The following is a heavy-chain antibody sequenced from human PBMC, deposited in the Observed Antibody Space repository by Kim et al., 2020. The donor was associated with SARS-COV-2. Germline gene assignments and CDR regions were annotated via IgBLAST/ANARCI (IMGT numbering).Heavy chain of an antibody. J-gene: IGHJ4*02. Sequence: ASVKVSCKVSGYTLTELSMHWVRQAPGKGLEWMGGFDPEDGETIYAQKFQGRVTMTEDTSTDTAYMELSSLRSEDTAVYYCATVRAPLYLHYDSSGFPPGFGYWGQGTLVTVSS. V-gene: IGHV1-24*01. CDR1: GYTLTELS. CDR3: ATVRAPLYLHYDSSGFPPGFGY. CDR2: FDPEDGET. D-gene: IGHD3-22*01.